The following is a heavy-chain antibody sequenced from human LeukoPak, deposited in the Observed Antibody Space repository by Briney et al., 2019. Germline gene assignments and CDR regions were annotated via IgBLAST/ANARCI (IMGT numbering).Heavy chain of an antibody. D-gene: IGHD3-3*01. J-gene: IGHJ4*02. V-gene: IGHV3-48*03. CDR3: ARGGYDFWSGYPLDY. CDR2: ISSSGSTI. Sequence: GGSLRLSCAASGFTFSSYEMNWVRQAPGKGLEWVSYISSSGSTIYYADSVKGRFTISRDSAKNSLYLQMNSLRAEDTAVYYCARGGYDFWSGYPLDYWGQGTLVTVSS. CDR1: GFTFSSYE.